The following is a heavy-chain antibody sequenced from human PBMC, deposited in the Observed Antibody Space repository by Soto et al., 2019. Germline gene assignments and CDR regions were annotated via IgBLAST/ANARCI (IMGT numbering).Heavy chain of an antibody. CDR1: GDSISSSYY. V-gene: IGHV4-39*01. Sequence: QLQLQESGPGLVKPSETLSLTCTVSGDSISSSYYWGWVRQPPGKGLEWIGTIYYSGSTSYNPSLKSRXXTXVXXSKIRFSLKLSSVTAADTAVHYCAPRRGGAFYFATWGQGTLVTVSS. CDR2: IYYSGST. D-gene: IGHD2-15*01. CDR3: APRRGGAFYFAT. J-gene: IGHJ5*02.